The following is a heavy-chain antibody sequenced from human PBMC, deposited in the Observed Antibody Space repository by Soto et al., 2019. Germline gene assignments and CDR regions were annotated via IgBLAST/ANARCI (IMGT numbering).Heavy chain of an antibody. J-gene: IGHJ4*02. V-gene: IGHV4-30-4*01. CDR2: IYYSGIT. Sequence: SETLSLTCTVSGGSTSSGDYYWSWIRQPPVKGLEWIGYIYYSGITYYNPSLKNRLTISQDTSKNQFSLKLRSVTAADTAVYYCARQYGGYEYYFDYWGQGTLVNVSS. D-gene: IGHD5-12*01. CDR1: GGSTSSGDYY. CDR3: ARQYGGYEYYFDY.